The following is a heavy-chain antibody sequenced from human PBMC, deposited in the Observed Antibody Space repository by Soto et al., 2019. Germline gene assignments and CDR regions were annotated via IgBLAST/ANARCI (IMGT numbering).Heavy chain of an antibody. J-gene: IGHJ4*02. V-gene: IGHV3-23*01. CDR3: ARRGSGSDYDY. D-gene: IGHD1-26*01. Sequence: EVQLLESGGGLVQPGGSLSLSCAASGFTFSSYAMRWVRQAPGKGLEWVSAISGSGGSTYYADSVKGRFTISRDNSKNTLYLHMNSLRAEDTAVYYCARRGSGSDYDYWGQGTLVTVSS. CDR1: GFTFSSYA. CDR2: ISGSGGST.